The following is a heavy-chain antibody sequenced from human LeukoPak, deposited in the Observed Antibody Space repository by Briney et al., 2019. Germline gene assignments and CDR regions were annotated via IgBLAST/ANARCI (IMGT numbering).Heavy chain of an antibody. V-gene: IGHV4-30-4*08. Sequence: SETLSLTCAVYGGSFSGYYWSWIRQPPGKGLEWIGYIYYSGSTYYNPSLKSRVTISVDTSKNQFSLKLSSVTAADTAVYYCARDRYARVDPWGQGTLVTVSS. CDR1: GGSFSGYY. CDR2: IYYSGST. J-gene: IGHJ5*02. CDR3: ARDRYARVDP. D-gene: IGHD3-16*02.